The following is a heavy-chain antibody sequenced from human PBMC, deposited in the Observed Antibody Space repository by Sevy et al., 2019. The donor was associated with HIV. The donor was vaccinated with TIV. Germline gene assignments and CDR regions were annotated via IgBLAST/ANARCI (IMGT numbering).Heavy chain of an antibody. CDR3: ARDGDRVVAARYYYGMDV. Sequence: SETLSLTCTVSGYSISSGYYWGWIRQPPGKGLEWIGSIYHSGGTYYNPSLKSRVTISVDTSKNQFSLKLSSVTAADTAVYYCARDGDRVVAARYYYGMDVWGQGTTVTVSS. J-gene: IGHJ6*02. V-gene: IGHV4-38-2*02. CDR2: IYHSGGT. CDR1: GYSISSGYY. D-gene: IGHD2-15*01.